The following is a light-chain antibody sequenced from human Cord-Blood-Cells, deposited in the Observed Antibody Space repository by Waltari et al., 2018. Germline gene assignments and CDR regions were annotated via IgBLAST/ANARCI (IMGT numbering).Light chain of an antibody. CDR1: QSISSY. CDR2: AAS. J-gene: IGKJ1*01. Sequence: DIQMTQSPSSLSASVGDRVTITCRASQSISSYLNWYQQKRGKAPKLRIYAASSLRSGVPARFTDSGSETDLTLTISSLQPEDCATYYCQQANSFPWTFGQGTKVEIK. CDR3: QQANSFPWT. V-gene: IGKV1-39*01.